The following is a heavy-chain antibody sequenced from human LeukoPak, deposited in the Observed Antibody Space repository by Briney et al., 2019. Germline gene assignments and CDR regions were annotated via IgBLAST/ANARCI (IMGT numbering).Heavy chain of an antibody. Sequence: GGSLRLSCAASGFTFDDYAMHWVRQAPGKGLEWVSLISGDGGSTYYADSVKGRFTISRDNSKNSLYLQMNSLRTEDTALYYCAKSVGDGYNYDEYYYYGMDVWGQGTTVTVSS. CDR2: ISGDGGST. CDR3: AKSVGDGYNYDEYYYYGMDV. V-gene: IGHV3-43*02. J-gene: IGHJ6*02. D-gene: IGHD5-24*01. CDR1: GFTFDDYA.